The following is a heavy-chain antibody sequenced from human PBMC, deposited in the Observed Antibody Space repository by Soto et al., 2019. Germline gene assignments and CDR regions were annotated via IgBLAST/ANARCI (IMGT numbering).Heavy chain of an antibody. Sequence: GGSLRLSYAASGFTFSTYSMNWVRQAPGTGLEWVSSISITSSYIYYADSVKGRFTVSRDNAKDSLYLQMNSLRAEDTAVYYCARDRAANSYYYRGMDVWGQGTTVTVSS. CDR2: ISITSSYI. D-gene: IGHD1-1*01. J-gene: IGHJ6*02. V-gene: IGHV3-21*01. CDR3: ARDRAANSYYYRGMDV. CDR1: GFTFSTYS.